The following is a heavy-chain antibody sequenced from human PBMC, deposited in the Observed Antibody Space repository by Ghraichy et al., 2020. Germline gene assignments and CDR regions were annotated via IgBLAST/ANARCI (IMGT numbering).Heavy chain of an antibody. CDR2: MNPNSGNT. CDR1: GYTFTSYD. Sequence: ASVKVSCKASGYTFTSYDINWVRQATGQGLEWMGWMNPNSGNTGYAQKFQGRVTMTRNTSISTAYMELSSLRSEDTAVYYCARGSEGIAAAGTLESDYWGQGTLVTVSS. V-gene: IGHV1-8*01. J-gene: IGHJ4*02. D-gene: IGHD6-13*01. CDR3: ARGSEGIAAAGTLESDY.